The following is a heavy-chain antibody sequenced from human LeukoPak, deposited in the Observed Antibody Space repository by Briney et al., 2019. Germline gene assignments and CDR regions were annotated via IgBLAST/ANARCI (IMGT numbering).Heavy chain of an antibody. CDR2: IYSGGST. J-gene: IGHJ4*02. D-gene: IGHD5-18*01. Sequence: GGSLRLSCAASGFTVSSNYMSWVRQAPGKGLEWVSVIYSGGSTYYADSVKGRFTISRDNSKNTLYLQMNSLRAEDTAVYYCARDPSGSYGFGWDYWGQGTLATVSS. V-gene: IGHV3-66*01. CDR1: GFTVSSNY. CDR3: ARDPSGSYGFGWDY.